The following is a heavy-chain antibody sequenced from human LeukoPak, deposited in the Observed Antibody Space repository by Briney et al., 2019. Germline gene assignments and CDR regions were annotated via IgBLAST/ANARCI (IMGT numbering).Heavy chain of an antibody. CDR1: GFTFSSYW. J-gene: IGHJ6*02. CDR2: INSDGSST. CDR3: ARDRSSWDYYYYYGMDV. Sequence: GGSLRLSCAASGFTFSSYWMHWVRQAPGKGLVWVSRINSDGSSTSYADSVKGRFTITRDNAKNTLYLQMNSLRAEDAAVYYCARDRSSWDYYYYYGMDVWGQGTTVTVSS. V-gene: IGHV3-74*01. D-gene: IGHD6-13*01.